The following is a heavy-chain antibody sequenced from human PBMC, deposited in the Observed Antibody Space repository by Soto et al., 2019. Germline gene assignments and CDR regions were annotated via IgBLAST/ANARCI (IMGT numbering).Heavy chain of an antibody. Sequence: GGSLRLSCAASGFTFSSYWMSWVRQAPGKGLEWVALISYDGSNKDYADSVEGQFTISRDNSKNTLWLQINSLRAEDTAVYYCAKDSGELSSWYYFDYWGPGTLVTVSS. D-gene: IGHD1-1*01. J-gene: IGHJ4*02. CDR1: GFTFSSYW. CDR2: ISYDGSNK. V-gene: IGHV3-30*18. CDR3: AKDSGELSSWYYFDY.